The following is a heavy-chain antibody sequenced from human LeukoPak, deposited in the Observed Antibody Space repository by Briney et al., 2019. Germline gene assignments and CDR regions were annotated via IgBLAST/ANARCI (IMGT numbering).Heavy chain of an antibody. J-gene: IGHJ4*02. CDR2: IHYSGST. V-gene: IGHV4-31*03. D-gene: IGHD4-17*01. CDR3: ARTSEEKGYGDPDH. Sequence: SQTLSLTCTVSGGSISIGHCYWSWIRQHPERGLEWIGFIHYSGSTYYKPSLRSRVTISIDTSKNQFSLNLISVTAADTAVYFCARTSEEKGYGDPDHWGQGTLVTVSS. CDR1: GGSISIGHCY.